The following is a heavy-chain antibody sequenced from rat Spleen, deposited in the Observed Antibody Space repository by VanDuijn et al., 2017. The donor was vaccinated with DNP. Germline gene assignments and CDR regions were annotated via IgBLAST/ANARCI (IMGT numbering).Heavy chain of an antibody. CDR2: ISLNDVNT. CDR1: GFTFSNFG. V-gene: IGHV5-19*01. D-gene: IGHD1-6*01. J-gene: IGHJ4*01. Sequence: EVQLVESGGGLVQPGKSLKLSCAASGFTFSNFGMYWIRQAPTKGLEWVASISLNDVNTYYRNSVKGRFTISRDGAKSTLFLQMDSLRSEDTATYYCATSTDISLYAMDAWGQGTSVTVSS. CDR3: ATSTDISLYAMDA.